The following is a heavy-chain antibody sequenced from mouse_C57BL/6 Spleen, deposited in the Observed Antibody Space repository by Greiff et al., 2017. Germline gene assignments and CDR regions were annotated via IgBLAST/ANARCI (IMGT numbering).Heavy chain of an antibody. V-gene: IGHV1-77*01. D-gene: IGHD4-1*01. J-gene: IGHJ2*01. CDR1: GYTFTDYY. Sequence: QVQLQQSGAELVKPGASVKISCKASGYTFTDYYINWVKQRPGQGLEWIGKIGPGSGSTYYNEKFKGKATLPADNASSTAYMQLISLTSEDSAVYFCAVNRDVYFDYWGQGTALTVSS. CDR3: AVNRDVYFDY. CDR2: IGPGSGST.